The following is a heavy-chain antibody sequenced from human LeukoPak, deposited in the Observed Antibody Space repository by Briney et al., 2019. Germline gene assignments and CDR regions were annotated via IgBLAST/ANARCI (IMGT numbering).Heavy chain of an antibody. Sequence: GGSLSLSCAASGFTVSSNYMSWVRQAPATGLERDSVIYSGGSTYYADSAKRRFTISRDNSKNTLYLQMNSLRAEDTAVYYCARGSYDSGGPNGAFDIWGQGTMVTVSS. J-gene: IGHJ3*02. CDR1: GFTVSSNY. CDR3: ARGSYDSGGPNGAFDI. CDR2: IYSGGST. V-gene: IGHV3-53*01. D-gene: IGHD3-22*01.